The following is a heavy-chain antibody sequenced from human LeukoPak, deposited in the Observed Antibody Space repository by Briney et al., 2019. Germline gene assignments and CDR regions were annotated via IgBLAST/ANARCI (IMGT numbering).Heavy chain of an antibody. D-gene: IGHD2-2*01. CDR1: GYTFTGYY. Sequence: ASVKVSCKASGYTFTGYYMHWVRQAPGQGLEWMGWINPNSGGTNYAQKFQGRVTMTRDTSISTAYMELSRLRSDDTAVYYCARARSIVVPSPFDYWGQGTLVTVSS. CDR2: INPNSGGT. V-gene: IGHV1-2*02. J-gene: IGHJ4*02. CDR3: ARARSIVVPSPFDY.